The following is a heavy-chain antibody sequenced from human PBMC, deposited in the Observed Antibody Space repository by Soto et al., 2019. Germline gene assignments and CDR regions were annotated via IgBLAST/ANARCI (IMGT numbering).Heavy chain of an antibody. J-gene: IGHJ4*02. CDR2: ISAYTGKT. D-gene: IGHD3-22*01. V-gene: IGHV1-18*01. CDR3: ARDVPMYYYGSLGPGGPFDY. Sequence: QVQLVQSGPEVKKPGASVKVSCKASGYSFTNYGISWVRRAPGQGLEWMGWISAYTGKTDYAQMFQGRVTMTTDTSARTAYMELRSLKSNDTAIYYCARDVPMYYYGSLGPGGPFDYWGQGARVTVSS. CDR1: GYSFTNYG.